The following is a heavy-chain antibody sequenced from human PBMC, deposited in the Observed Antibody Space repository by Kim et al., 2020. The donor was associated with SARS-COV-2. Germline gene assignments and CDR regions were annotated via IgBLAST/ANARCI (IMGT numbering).Heavy chain of an antibody. CDR1: GYTFTSYA. CDR3: ARDQFGGFGELFDY. D-gene: IGHD3-10*01. Sequence: ASVKVSCKASGYTFTSYAMHWVRQAPGQRLERMGWINAGNGNTKYSQKFQGRVTITRDTSASTAYMELSSLRSEDTAVYYCARDQFGGFGELFDYWGQGTLVTVSS. J-gene: IGHJ4*02. V-gene: IGHV1-3*01. CDR2: INAGNGNT.